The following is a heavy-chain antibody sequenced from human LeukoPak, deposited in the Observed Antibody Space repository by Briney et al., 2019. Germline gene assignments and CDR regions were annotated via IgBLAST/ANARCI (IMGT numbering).Heavy chain of an antibody. J-gene: IGHJ6*03. V-gene: IGHV4-4*07. D-gene: IGHD1-7*01. CDR1: GGSISSYS. CDR2: VFTSGTT. Sequence: SETLSLTCTVSGGSISSYSWSWIRKPAGKGLEWIGRVFTSGTTNYNPSLKSRVTMSLDTSKDQFSLKLSSVTAADTAVYYCARAISGTTNVNYYYYMDVWGKGTTFTVSS. CDR3: ARAISGTTNVNYYYYMDV.